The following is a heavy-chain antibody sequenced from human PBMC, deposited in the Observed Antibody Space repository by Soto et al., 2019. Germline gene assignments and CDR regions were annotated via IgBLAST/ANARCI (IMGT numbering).Heavy chain of an antibody. D-gene: IGHD5-12*01. V-gene: IGHV1-2*04. CDR1: GYTFTGYY. Sequence: ASVKVSCKASGYTFTGYYMHWLRQAPGQGLEWMGWINPNSGGTNYAQKFQGWVTMTRDTSISTAYMELSRLRSDDTAVYYCARGGYSGYDPETTSDYYYMDVWGKGTTVTVSS. CDR3: ARGGYSGYDPETTSDYYYMDV. J-gene: IGHJ6*03. CDR2: INPNSGGT.